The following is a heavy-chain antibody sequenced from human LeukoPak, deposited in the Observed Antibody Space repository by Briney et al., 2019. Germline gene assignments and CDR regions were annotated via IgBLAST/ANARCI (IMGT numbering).Heavy chain of an antibody. Sequence: KPGGSLRLSCAASGFTFSSYSMNWVRQAPGKGLEWVSSISSSSSYIYYADSVKGRFTISRDSAKNSLYLQMNSLRAEDTAVYYCASCYYDSSGYYYYAFDIWGQGTMVTVSS. CDR3: ASCYYDSSGYYYYAFDI. D-gene: IGHD3-22*01. V-gene: IGHV3-21*01. CDR2: ISSSSSYI. CDR1: GFTFSSYS. J-gene: IGHJ3*02.